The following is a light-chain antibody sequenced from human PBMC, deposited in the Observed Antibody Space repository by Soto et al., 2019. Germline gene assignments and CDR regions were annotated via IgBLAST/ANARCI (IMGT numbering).Light chain of an antibody. Sequence: EIVLTQSPATLALSPGERATLSCRASQSVSSYLAWYQQKPGQAPRLLIYDASNRATDIPDRFSGSGSGTDFTLTISSLEPEDFAVYFCQQRSNWPLTFGGGTKGDIK. CDR3: QQRSNWPLT. V-gene: IGKV3-11*01. CDR1: QSVSSY. CDR2: DAS. J-gene: IGKJ4*01.